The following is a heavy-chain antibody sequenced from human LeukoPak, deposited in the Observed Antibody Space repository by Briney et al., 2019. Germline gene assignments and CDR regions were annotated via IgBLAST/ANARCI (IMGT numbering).Heavy chain of an antibody. CDR1: GYSSTSCW. J-gene: IGHJ3*02. CDR3: ARRGSGTYSDAFDI. D-gene: IGHD1-26*01. CDR2: ICPGDSDT. V-gene: IGHV5-51*01. Sequence: GESLKISCKGSGYSSTSCWIGWVRQMPGKGLEWMGIICPGDSDTRYSPSFQGQVSISADKSISTAYMQWSSLKASDTAIYYCARRGSGTYSDAFDIWGQGRMVTVSS.